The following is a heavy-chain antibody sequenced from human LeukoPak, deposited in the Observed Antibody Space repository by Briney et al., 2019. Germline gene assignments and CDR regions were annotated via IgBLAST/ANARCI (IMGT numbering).Heavy chain of an antibody. Sequence: GGSLRLSCAASGXTFSSYWMHWVRQAPGKGLVWVSRINTDGSSTSYADSVKGRFTISRDNAKNTVYLQMNSLRAEDTAVYYCARVRGVDFEYWGQGTLVTVSS. V-gene: IGHV3-74*01. J-gene: IGHJ4*02. CDR1: GXTFSSYW. D-gene: IGHD3-10*01. CDR3: ARVRGVDFEY. CDR2: INTDGSST.